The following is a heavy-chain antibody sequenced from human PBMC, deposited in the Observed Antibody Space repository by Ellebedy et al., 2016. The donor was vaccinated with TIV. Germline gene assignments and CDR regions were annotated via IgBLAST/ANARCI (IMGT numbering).Heavy chain of an antibody. CDR2: IYYSGGT. CDR1: GGSITGYY. Sequence: MPSETLSLTCTVSGGSITGYYWGGIGQPPGKGREWIGSIYYSGGTYYNPSLKSRVTISVDTSKNQFSLKLSSVTAADTAVYYCARHVIVVVPAAIWFDPWGQGTLVTVSS. J-gene: IGHJ5*02. CDR3: ARHVIVVVPAAIWFDP. V-gene: IGHV4-39*01. D-gene: IGHD2-2*01.